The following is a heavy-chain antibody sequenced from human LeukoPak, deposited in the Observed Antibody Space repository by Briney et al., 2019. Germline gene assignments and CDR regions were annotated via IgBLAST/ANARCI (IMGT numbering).Heavy chain of an antibody. D-gene: IGHD5-18*01. CDR3: ARGKYSYAYFGAYYFDY. CDR1: GGSISSSNW. CDR2: IYHSGST. J-gene: IGHJ4*02. V-gene: IGHV4-4*02. Sequence: NPSGTLSLTCAVSGGSISSSNWWSWVRQPPGKGLEWIGEIYHSGSTNYNPSLKSRVTISVDKSKNQFSLKLSSVTAADTAVYYCARGKYSYAYFGAYYFDYWGQGTLVTVSS.